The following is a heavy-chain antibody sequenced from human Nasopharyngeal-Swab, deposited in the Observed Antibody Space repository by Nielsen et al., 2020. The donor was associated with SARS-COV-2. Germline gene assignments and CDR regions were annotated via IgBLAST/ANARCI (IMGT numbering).Heavy chain of an antibody. Sequence: GGSLRLSCAASGFTFSNYLMNWVRQAPGKGLEWVSSISTSSTYIYYADSMEGRFTISRDNSKNSLYLQMNSLRAEDTAVYYCAKDTSRIAAAGTPFDYWGQGTLVTVSS. V-gene: IGHV3-21*01. CDR1: GFTFSNYL. CDR3: AKDTSRIAAAGTPFDY. J-gene: IGHJ4*02. CDR2: ISTSSTYI. D-gene: IGHD6-13*01.